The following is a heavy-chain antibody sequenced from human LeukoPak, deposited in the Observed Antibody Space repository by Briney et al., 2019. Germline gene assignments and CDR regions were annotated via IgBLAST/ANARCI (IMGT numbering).Heavy chain of an antibody. J-gene: IGHJ4*02. CDR3: ARDPGYDFWSGYYVPAGFDY. Sequence: ASVKVSCKASGYTFTGYYMHWVRQAPGQGLEWMGWINPNSGGTNYAQKFQGRVNMTRDTSISTAYMELSRLRSDDTAVYYCARDPGYDFWSGYYVPAGFDYWGQGTLVTVSS. CDR1: GYTFTGYY. V-gene: IGHV1-2*02. D-gene: IGHD3-3*01. CDR2: INPNSGGT.